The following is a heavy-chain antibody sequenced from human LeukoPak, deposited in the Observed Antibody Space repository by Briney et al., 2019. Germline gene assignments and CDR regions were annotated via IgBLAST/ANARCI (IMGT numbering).Heavy chain of an antibody. CDR3: ARMTRGYGAFDV. D-gene: IGHD5-18*01. CDR2: VHYSGKT. CDR1: GGSISTYY. Sequence: PSETLSLTCTVSGGSISTYYWSWIRQPPGKGLEWIGYVHYSGKTYNNPSLKGRVTISVDTSKNQISLRLTSMSAADTAVYYCARMTRGYGAFDVWGQGTMVTVSS. J-gene: IGHJ3*01. V-gene: IGHV4-59*01.